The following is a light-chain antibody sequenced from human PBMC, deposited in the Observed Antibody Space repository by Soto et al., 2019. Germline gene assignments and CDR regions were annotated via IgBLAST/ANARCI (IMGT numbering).Light chain of an antibody. V-gene: IGKV1-33*01. CDR3: QQFDNLPLT. CDR1: QDISNY. Sequence: DIQMTQSPSSLSASLGDRVTITCQASQDISNYLNWYQQKPGKAPKILIYDVSVLEAGVPCRFSGGGSGTHFTLTISSLPAEDAATYYCQQFDNLPLTFAGGTKVEIK. CDR2: DVS. J-gene: IGKJ4*01.